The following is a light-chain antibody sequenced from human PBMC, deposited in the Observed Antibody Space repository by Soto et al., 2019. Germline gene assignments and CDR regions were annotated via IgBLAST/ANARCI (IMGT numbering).Light chain of an antibody. CDR2: GAS. Sequence: EIVMTQSPATLSVSPGERATLSCRASQSVSSNLAWYQQKPGQAPRLLIYGASTRATGIPARFSGSGSGTEFTLTISSLQSEDFAVYYCQQYKNWPPPELYTFGQGTKLEIK. CDR1: QSVSSN. V-gene: IGKV3-15*01. CDR3: QQYKNWPPPELYT. J-gene: IGKJ2*01.